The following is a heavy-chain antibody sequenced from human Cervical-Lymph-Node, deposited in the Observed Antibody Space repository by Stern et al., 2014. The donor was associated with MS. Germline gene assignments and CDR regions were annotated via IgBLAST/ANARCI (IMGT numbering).Heavy chain of an antibody. CDR1: GFTFSSYS. CDR3: ASFRGGYYFDY. Sequence: EVQLEESGGGLVKPGGSLRLSCAASGFTFSSYSMNWVRQAPGKGLEWVSSISSSSSYIYYADSVKGRFTISRDNAKNSLYLQMNSLRAEDTAVYYCASFRGGYYFDYWGQGTLVTVSS. CDR2: ISSSSSYI. V-gene: IGHV3-21*01. J-gene: IGHJ4*02. D-gene: IGHD3-16*01.